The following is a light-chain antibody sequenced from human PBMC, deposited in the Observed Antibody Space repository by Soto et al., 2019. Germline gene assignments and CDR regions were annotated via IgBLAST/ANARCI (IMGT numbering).Light chain of an antibody. CDR1: QGISNW. J-gene: IGKJ4*02. CDR3: QQLYTYPLT. Sequence: DIQLTQSPSFLSASVGDRVTITCRASQGISNWLAWYQQKPGKAPKLLIYAASTLHSGVPSRFSGSGSGTEFTLTISSLQPEDFATYYCQQLYTYPLTFGGGTKVDIK. CDR2: AAS. V-gene: IGKV1-9*01.